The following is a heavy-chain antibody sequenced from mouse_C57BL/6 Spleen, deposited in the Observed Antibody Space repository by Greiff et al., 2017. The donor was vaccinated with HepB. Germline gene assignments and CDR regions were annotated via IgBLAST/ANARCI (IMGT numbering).Heavy chain of an antibody. CDR3: TRHYGSSYRYFDV. D-gene: IGHD1-1*01. Sequence: VQLQQSGAELVRPGASVTLSCKASGYTFTDYEMHWVKQTPVHGLEWIGAIDPETGGTAYNQKFKGKAILTADKSSSTAYMELRSLTSEDSAVYYCTRHYGSSYRYFDVWGTGTTVTVSS. CDR1: GYTFTDYE. J-gene: IGHJ1*03. V-gene: IGHV1-15*01. CDR2: IDPETGGT.